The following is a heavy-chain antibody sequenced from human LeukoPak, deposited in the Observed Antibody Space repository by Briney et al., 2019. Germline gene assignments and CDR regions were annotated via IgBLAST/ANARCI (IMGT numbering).Heavy chain of an antibody. J-gene: IGHJ4*02. D-gene: IGHD3-3*01. CDR3: ARTGPHYDFWSGYDYSGY. CDR1: GYSFTSYW. Sequence: GESLKISCKGSGYSFTSYWIGWVRQMPGKGLEWMGIIYPGDSDTRYSPSFRGQVTISADKSISTAYLQWSSLKASDTAMYYCARTGPHYDFWSGYDYSGYWGQGTLVTVSS. V-gene: IGHV5-51*01. CDR2: IYPGDSDT.